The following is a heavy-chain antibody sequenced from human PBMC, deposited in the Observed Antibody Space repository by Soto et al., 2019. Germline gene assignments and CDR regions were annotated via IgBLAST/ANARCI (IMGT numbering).Heavy chain of an antibody. J-gene: IGHJ3*02. D-gene: IGHD2-15*01. CDR2: IYPGDSDT. Sequence: GESLKISRKGSGYSFTTYWIARVRQMPGKGLEWMGIIYPGDSDTRYSPSFQGQVTTSADKSISTAYMQWSSLKASETAMYYCARLSGGNSDDFDIWGQGTMVTVSS. CDR3: ARLSGGNSDDFDI. CDR1: GYSFTTYW. V-gene: IGHV5-51*01.